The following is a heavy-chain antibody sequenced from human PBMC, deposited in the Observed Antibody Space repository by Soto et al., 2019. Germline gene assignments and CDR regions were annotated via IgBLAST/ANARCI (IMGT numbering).Heavy chain of an antibody. J-gene: IGHJ6*02. Sequence: SVKVSCKASGGTFSSYAISWVRQAPGQGLEWMGGIIPIFGTANYAQEFQGRVTITADKSTSTAYMELSSLRSEDTAVYYCAIKTITMIVVVTYYGMDVWGQGTTVTVSS. CDR3: AIKTITMIVVVTYYGMDV. D-gene: IGHD3-22*01. CDR2: IIPIFGTA. CDR1: GGTFSSYA. V-gene: IGHV1-69*06.